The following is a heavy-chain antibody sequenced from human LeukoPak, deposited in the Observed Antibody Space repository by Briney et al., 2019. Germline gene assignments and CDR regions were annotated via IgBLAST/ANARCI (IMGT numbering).Heavy chain of an antibody. Sequence: ASVTVSCKASGYTFTSYYMHWVRQAPGQGLEWMGIINPSGGSTSYAQKFQGRVTMTRDTSTSPVYMELSSLRSEDTAVYYCARGRIVVVVAALGWFDPWGQGTLVTVSS. CDR2: INPSGGST. CDR1: GYTFTSYY. D-gene: IGHD2-15*01. V-gene: IGHV1-46*01. J-gene: IGHJ5*02. CDR3: ARGRIVVVVAALGWFDP.